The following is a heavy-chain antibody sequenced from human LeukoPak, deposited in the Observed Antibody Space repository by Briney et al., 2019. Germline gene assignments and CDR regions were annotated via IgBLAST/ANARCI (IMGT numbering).Heavy chain of an antibody. Sequence: GGSLRLPCAAAGFTFSSYWMSWVRQAPGKGLEWVASIKQDGSEKYYVDSVKGRFTISRDNAKNSLYLQMNSLRAEDTAVYYCARDTAASYYYYYMDVWGKGTTVTVSS. J-gene: IGHJ6*03. CDR2: IKQDGSEK. CDR1: GFTFSSYW. D-gene: IGHD2-2*01. V-gene: IGHV3-7*01. CDR3: ARDTAASYYYYYMDV.